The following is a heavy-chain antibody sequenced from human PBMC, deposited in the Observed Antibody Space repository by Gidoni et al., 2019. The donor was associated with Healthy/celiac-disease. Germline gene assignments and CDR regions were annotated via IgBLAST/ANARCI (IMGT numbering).Heavy chain of an antibody. D-gene: IGHD6-13*01. CDR3: AREWIAAAGSLEYYFDY. J-gene: IGHJ4*02. Sequence: QVQLVQSGAEVKKPGASVKVSCQASGYTFTSYAMPWVRQAPGQRLEWMGWINASNGNTKYSQKFQGRVTITRDTSASTAYMELSSLRSEDTAVYYCAREWIAAAGSLEYYFDYWGQGTLVTVSS. V-gene: IGHV1-3*01. CDR1: GYTFTSYA. CDR2: INASNGNT.